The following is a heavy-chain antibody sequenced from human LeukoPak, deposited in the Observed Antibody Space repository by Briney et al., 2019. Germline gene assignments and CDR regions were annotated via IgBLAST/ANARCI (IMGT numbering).Heavy chain of an antibody. V-gene: IGHV4-59*01. J-gene: IGHJ4*01. CDR3: AREGSSAYHFDY. D-gene: IGHD3-22*01. Sequence: SETLSLTCTVSGGSISSYYWSWIRQPPGKGLEWIGYIYYSGSTNYNPSLKSRVTISVDTSKNQISLKLSSVTAADTAVYYCAREGSSAYHFDYWGQEPWSPSPQ. CDR2: IYYSGST. CDR1: GGSISSYY.